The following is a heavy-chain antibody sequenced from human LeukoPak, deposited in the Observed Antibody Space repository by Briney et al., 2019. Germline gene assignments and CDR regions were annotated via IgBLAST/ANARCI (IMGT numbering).Heavy chain of an antibody. J-gene: IGHJ6*02. CDR1: GGSFSGYY. CDR3: ARGPYSWYGMDV. V-gene: IGHV4-34*01. D-gene: IGHD1-1*01. Sequence: SETLSLTCAVYGGSFSGYYWSWIRQPPGKGLEWNGEINHSGSTNYNPSLKSRVTISVDTSKNQFSLKLSSVTAADTAVYYCARGPYSWYGMDVWGQGTTVTVSS. CDR2: INHSGST.